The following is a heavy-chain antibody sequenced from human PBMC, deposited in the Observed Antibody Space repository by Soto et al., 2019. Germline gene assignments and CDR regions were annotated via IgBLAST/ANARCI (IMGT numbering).Heavy chain of an antibody. CDR1: GGSISSSSYY. J-gene: IGHJ4*02. CDR3: ARRGGSGSYLFDY. CDR2: IYYSGST. V-gene: IGHV4-39*01. D-gene: IGHD1-26*01. Sequence: SETLSLTCTVSGGSISSSSYYWGWIRQPPGKGLEWIGSIYYSGSTYYNPSLKSRVTISVDTPKNQFSLKLSSVTAADTAVYYCARRGGSGSYLFDYWGQGTLVTVSS.